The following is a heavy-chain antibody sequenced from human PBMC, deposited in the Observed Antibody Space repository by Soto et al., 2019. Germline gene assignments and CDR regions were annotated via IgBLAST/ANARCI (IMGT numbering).Heavy chain of an antibody. CDR1: GYTFTSYD. J-gene: IGHJ5*02. D-gene: IGHD6-6*01. Sequence: ASVKVSCKASGYTFTSYDINWVRQATGQGLEWMGWMNPNSGNTGYAQKFQGRVTMTRNTSISTAYMELSSLRSEDTAVYYCARDQVLAARTIRWFDPWGQGTLVTVSS. CDR3: ARDQVLAARTIRWFDP. CDR2: MNPNSGNT. V-gene: IGHV1-8*01.